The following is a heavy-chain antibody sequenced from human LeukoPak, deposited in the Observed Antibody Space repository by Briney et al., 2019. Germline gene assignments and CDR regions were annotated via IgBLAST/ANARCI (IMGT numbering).Heavy chain of an antibody. D-gene: IGHD3-10*01. Sequence: SETLSLTCAVYGGSFSGFYWSWVRQPPGKGLESIGEINHSGSTHYNPSFKSRVTILVDTSRNQFSLKLTSVTAADTAVYYCARGPVSGSHFAWFAPWGQGTLVTASS. V-gene: IGHV4-34*01. CDR3: ARGPVSGSHFAWFAP. J-gene: IGHJ5*02. CDR1: GGSFSGFY. CDR2: INHSGST.